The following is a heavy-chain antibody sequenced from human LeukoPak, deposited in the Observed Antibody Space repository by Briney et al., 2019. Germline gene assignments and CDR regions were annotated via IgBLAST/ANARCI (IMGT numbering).Heavy chain of an antibody. J-gene: IGHJ5*02. D-gene: IGHD6-13*01. CDR3: ARADSSSRTYWFDP. V-gene: IGHV4-59*08. Sequence: SETLSLTCTASGGSISSYYWNWIRQPPGKGLEWIGYIFHSGSTNYNPSLKSRVTMSVDTSKNQFSLNLSSVTAADTAAYYCARADSSSRTYWFDPWGQGTLVTVSS. CDR2: IFHSGST. CDR1: GGSISSYY.